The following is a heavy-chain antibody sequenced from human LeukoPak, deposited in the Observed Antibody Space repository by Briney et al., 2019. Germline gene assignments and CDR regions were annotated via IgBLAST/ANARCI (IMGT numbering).Heavy chain of an antibody. CDR1: GFTFSSYA. V-gene: IGHV3-23*01. Sequence: GGSLRLSCAASGFTFSSYAMSWVRQAPGKGLEWVSAISGSGGSTYYADSVKGRFTISRDNSKNTLYLQMNSLRAEDTAVYYCAREGVKGYSSSHMGKYFQHWGQGTLVTVSS. J-gene: IGHJ1*01. CDR3: AREGVKGYSSSHMGKYFQH. CDR2: ISGSGGST. D-gene: IGHD6-13*01.